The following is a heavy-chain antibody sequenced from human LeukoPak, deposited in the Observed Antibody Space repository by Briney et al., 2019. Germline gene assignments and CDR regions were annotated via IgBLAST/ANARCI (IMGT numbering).Heavy chain of an antibody. Sequence: AASVKVSCKASGYTFTSYYMHWVRQAPGQGLEWMGIINPSGGSTSYAQKFQGRVTMTRDTSISTAYMELSRLRSDDTAVYYCARVGGLWFGSRPFDYWGQGTLVTVSS. CDR3: ARVGGLWFGSRPFDY. V-gene: IGHV1-46*01. J-gene: IGHJ4*02. CDR2: INPSGGST. D-gene: IGHD3-10*01. CDR1: GYTFTSYY.